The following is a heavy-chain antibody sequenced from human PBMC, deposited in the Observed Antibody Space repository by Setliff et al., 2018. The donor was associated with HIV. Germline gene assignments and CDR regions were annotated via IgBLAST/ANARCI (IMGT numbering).Heavy chain of an antibody. V-gene: IGHV4-38-2*01. J-gene: IGHJ4*02. CDR1: GYSISSGYY. CDR3: ARVPHRVVGTTTLLYHFDY. Sequence: PSETLSLTCAVSGYSISSGYYWAWIRQSPGKGLDWIGSIHHSGTTYYNPSLKSRGTISVDTTTNQFSLQVNSVTAVDTAVYYCARVPHRVVGTTTLLYHFDYWGLGTLVTVSS. CDR2: IHHSGTT. D-gene: IGHD1-26*01.